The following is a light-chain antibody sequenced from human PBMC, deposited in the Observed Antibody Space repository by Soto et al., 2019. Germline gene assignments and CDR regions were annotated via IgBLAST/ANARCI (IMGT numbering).Light chain of an antibody. J-gene: IGKJ1*01. CDR2: AAS. CDR3: QQYNNWPLQT. CDR1: QSVSSN. Sequence: EIVMTQSPATLSVSPGERATLSCRASQSVSSNLAWYQQKPGQAPRLLIYAASTRATGIPARFSGSGSGTEFTLTISSLQSEDFAVYYCQQYNNWPLQTFGQGTKVDIK. V-gene: IGKV3-15*01.